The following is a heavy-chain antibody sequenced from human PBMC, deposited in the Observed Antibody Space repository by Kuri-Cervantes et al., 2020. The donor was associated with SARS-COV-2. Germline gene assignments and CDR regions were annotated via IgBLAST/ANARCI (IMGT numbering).Heavy chain of an antibody. CDR1: GCSISGHS. D-gene: IGHD6-13*01. J-gene: IGHJ6*03. CDR2: IYFSGST. V-gene: IGHV4-38-2*02. Sequence: GSLRLPCTVSGCSISGHSWIWVRQTPGKGLEWIGSIYFSGSTYYNPSLNSRVTISVDTSKNQFSLKLSSVPAADTAVYYCAVYSSSPYYYYMDVWGKGTTVTVSS. CDR3: AVYSSSPYYYYMDV.